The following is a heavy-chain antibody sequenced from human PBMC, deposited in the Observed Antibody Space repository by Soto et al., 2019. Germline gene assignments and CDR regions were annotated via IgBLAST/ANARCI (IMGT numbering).Heavy chain of an antibody. CDR3: AGGTGWIFDS. J-gene: IGHJ4*02. CDR1: GFTFSSYW. V-gene: IGHV3-7*01. Sequence: EVQLVESGGGLVQPGGALRLSCSASGFTFSSYWMTCVRQAPGKGLEWVANIKQDGSEKYYVDSVKGRFTISRDNAKNSLYLQMDSLRAEDTAVYYCAGGTGWIFDSWGQGTLVTVSS. D-gene: IGHD2-15*01. CDR2: IKQDGSEK.